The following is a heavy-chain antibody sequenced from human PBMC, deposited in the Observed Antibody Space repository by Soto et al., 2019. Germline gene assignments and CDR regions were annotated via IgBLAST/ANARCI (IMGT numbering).Heavy chain of an antibody. D-gene: IGHD3-16*01. V-gene: IGHV2-5*01. CDR2: LYWNTEK. CDR3: AHRLTGPGMAV. J-gene: IGHJ6*02. CDR1: GFSLTTGGVG. Sequence: QITLKESGPTLVKPTQTLTLTCTFSGFSLTTGGVGVGWFRQPPGKALEWLADLYWNTEKNHSPSLRGRLIIAKDTSRAQVFLTVTNVDPTDTATYYCAHRLTGPGMAVWGQGTTVTVSS.